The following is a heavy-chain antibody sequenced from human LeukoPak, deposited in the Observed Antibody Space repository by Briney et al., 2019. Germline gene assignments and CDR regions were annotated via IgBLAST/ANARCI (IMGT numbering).Heavy chain of an antibody. V-gene: IGHV1-2*02. CDR1: GYTFTGYY. CDR2: INPNSGGT. CDR3: AKELRNDIFTAVEFGY. J-gene: IGHJ4*02. D-gene: IGHD3-9*01. Sequence: ASVKVSCKASGYTFTGYYMHWVRQAPGQGLEWMGWINPNSGGTNYARKFQGRVTMTRDTSTSTAYMELSRLRSDDTAMFYCAKELRNDIFTAVEFGYWGQGTLVTVSS.